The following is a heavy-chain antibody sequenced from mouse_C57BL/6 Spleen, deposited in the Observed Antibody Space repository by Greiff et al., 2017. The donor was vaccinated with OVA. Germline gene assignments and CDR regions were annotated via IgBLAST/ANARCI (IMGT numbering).Heavy chain of an antibody. CDR2: IDPSDSET. CDR1: GYTFTSYW. D-gene: IGHD1-1*01. Sequence: QVQLQQPGAELVRPGSSVKLSCKASGYTFTSYWMHWVKQRPIQGLEWIGNIDPSDSETNYNQKFKDKATLTVDKSSSTAYMQLSSLTSEDSAVYYCARTDYGSSYEYFDYWGQGTTLTVSS. CDR3: ARTDYGSSYEYFDY. V-gene: IGHV1-52*01. J-gene: IGHJ2*01.